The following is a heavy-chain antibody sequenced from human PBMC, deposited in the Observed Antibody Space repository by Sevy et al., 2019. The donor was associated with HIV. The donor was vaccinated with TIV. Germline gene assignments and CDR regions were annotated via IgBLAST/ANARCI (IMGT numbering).Heavy chain of an antibody. CDR2: INQDAREK. CDR1: GFSFSDYW. V-gene: IGHV3-7*01. CDR3: ARVGPAAGDYSDY. D-gene: IGHD6-13*01. Sequence: GGSLRLSCAASGFSFSDYWMSWVRQAPGKGLEWVVNINQDAREKYYLGSVRGRFTISRDNARNSVFLLMNSLTAEDTAVYYCARVGPAAGDYSDYWGQGVLVTVSS. J-gene: IGHJ4*02.